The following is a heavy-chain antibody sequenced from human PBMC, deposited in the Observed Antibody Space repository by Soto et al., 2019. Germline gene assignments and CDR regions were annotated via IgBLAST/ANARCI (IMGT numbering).Heavy chain of an antibody. CDR2: IWYDGSNK. Sequence: QVQLVESGGGVVQPGRSLRLSCAASGFTFSSYGMHWVRQAPGKGLEWVAVIWYDGSNKYYADSVKGRFTISRDNSKNTLYLQMNSLRAEDTAVYYCASGVEGQSLDYWGQGPLVTVSS. D-gene: IGHD2-15*01. V-gene: IGHV3-33*01. CDR1: GFTFSSYG. J-gene: IGHJ4*02. CDR3: ASGVEGQSLDY.